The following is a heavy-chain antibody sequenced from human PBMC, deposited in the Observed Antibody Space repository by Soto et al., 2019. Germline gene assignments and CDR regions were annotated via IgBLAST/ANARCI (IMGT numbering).Heavy chain of an antibody. D-gene: IGHD5-18*01. CDR2: ISGSGGST. J-gene: IGHJ4*02. CDR3: AKDLSRSLRGYDY. CDR1: GFTFSSYA. Sequence: EVQLLESGGGLVQPGGSLRLSCAASGFTFSSYAMSWVRQAPGKGLEWVSAISGSGGSTYYADSVKGRFTISRDNSKNSLYLKMNSLRAEDTAVYYCAKDLSRSLRGYDYWGQGTLVTVSS. V-gene: IGHV3-23*01.